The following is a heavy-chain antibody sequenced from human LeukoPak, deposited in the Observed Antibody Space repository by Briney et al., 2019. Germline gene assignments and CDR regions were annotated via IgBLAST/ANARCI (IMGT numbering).Heavy chain of an antibody. CDR3: ARERDLALFDT. V-gene: IGHV4-59*11. J-gene: IGHJ5*02. D-gene: IGHD5-24*01. CDR2: IYYSGST. CDR1: GGSISSHY. Sequence: SETLSLTCTVSGGSISSHYWSWIRQPPGKGLEWIGYIYYSGSTNYNPSLKSRVTISVDTSKNQFSLKLSSVTAADTAVYYCARERDLALFDTWGQGTLVTVSS.